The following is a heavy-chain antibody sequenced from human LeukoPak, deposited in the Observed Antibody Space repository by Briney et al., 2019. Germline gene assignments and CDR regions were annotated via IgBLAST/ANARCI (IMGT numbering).Heavy chain of an antibody. Sequence: SETLSLTCTVSGGSISSSSYYWGWIRQPPGKGLEWIGFISYSGSTNYNLSLKSRVTISADTSKNQFSLKLSSVTAADTAVYYCTRGAYCSSISCSAGNWFDPWGQGTLVTVSS. CDR2: ISYSGST. CDR3: TRGAYCSSISCSAGNWFDP. J-gene: IGHJ5*02. D-gene: IGHD2-2*01. V-gene: IGHV4-61*05. CDR1: GGSISSSSYY.